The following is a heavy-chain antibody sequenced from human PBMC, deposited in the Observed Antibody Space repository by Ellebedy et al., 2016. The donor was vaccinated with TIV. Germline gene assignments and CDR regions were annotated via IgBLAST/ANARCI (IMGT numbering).Heavy chain of an antibody. Sequence: ASVKVSXXASGYTFTSYDINWVRQATGRGLEWMGWISAYNGNTNYAQKLQGRVTMTTDTSTSTAYMELRSLRSDDTAVYYCARDELRYFDWFRTPGAFDIWGQGTMVTVSS. CDR2: ISAYNGNT. J-gene: IGHJ3*02. CDR3: ARDELRYFDWFRTPGAFDI. CDR1: GYTFTSYD. D-gene: IGHD3-9*01. V-gene: IGHV1-18*01.